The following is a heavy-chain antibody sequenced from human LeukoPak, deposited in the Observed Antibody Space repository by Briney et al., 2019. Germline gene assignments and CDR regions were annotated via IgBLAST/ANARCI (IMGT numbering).Heavy chain of an antibody. D-gene: IGHD2-15*01. CDR1: GYSISNGYY. J-gene: IGHJ4*02. CDR3: ARLGGQLNYFDY. V-gene: IGHV4-38-2*02. CDR2: IYRSGST. Sequence: SETLSLTCTVSGYSISNGYYWDWIRQPPGRGLEWIGNIYRSGSTSYNPSLESRVTISVDTSKNQFSLKLSSVTAADTAVYYCARLGGQLNYFDYWGQGTLVTVSS.